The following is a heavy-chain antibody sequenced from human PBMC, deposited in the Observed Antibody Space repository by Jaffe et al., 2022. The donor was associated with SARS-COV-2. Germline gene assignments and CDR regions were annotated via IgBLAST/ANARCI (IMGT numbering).Heavy chain of an antibody. Sequence: EVQLVESGGGLVQPGGSLRLSCAASGFTFSSYWMSWVRQAPGKGLEWVANIKQDGSEKYYVDSVKGRFTISRDNAKNSLYLQMNSLRAEDTAVYYCAREGRYCSGGSCYSDYYYYYMDVWGKGTTVTVSS. J-gene: IGHJ6*03. D-gene: IGHD2-15*01. CDR3: AREGRYCSGGSCYSDYYYYYMDV. V-gene: IGHV3-7*01. CDR1: GFTFSSYW. CDR2: IKQDGSEK.